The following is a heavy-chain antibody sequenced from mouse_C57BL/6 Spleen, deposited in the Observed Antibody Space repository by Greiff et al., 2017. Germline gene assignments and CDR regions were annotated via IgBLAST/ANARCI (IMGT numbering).Heavy chain of an antibody. CDR2: IYPGSGNT. CDR3: ARSWDVYFDY. V-gene: IGHV1-76*01. Sequence: VQLQQSGADLVRPGASVKLSCKASGYTFTDYYINWVKQRPGQGLEWIARIYPGSGNTYYNEKFKGKATLTAEKASRTAYMQLSSLTAEDTAVYFCARSWDVYFDYWGKGTTLTVSS. J-gene: IGHJ2*01. D-gene: IGHD4-1*01. CDR1: GYTFTDYY.